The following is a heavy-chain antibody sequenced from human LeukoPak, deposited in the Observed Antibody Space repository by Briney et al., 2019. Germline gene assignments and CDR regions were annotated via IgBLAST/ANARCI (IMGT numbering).Heavy chain of an antibody. D-gene: IGHD1-7*01. Sequence: SETLSLTCAVYGGSFSGYYWSWIRQPPGKGLEWIGEINHSGSTNYNPSLKSRVTISVDTSKNQFSLKLSSVTAADTAVYYCARGRVWNWAEGYYFDYWGQGTLVTVSS. CDR3: ARGRVWNWAEGYYFDY. CDR1: GGSFSGYY. V-gene: IGHV4-34*01. CDR2: INHSGST. J-gene: IGHJ4*02.